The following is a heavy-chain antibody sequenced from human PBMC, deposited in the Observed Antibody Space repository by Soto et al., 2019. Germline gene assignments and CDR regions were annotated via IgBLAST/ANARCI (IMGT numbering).Heavy chain of an antibody. CDR3: ATVSSSSGWYYFDY. J-gene: IGHJ4*02. D-gene: IGHD6-19*01. Sequence: EVQLVESGGGLVQPGRSLRLSCAASGFTFDDYAMHWVRQAPGKGLEWVSGISWNSGSIGYADSVKGRFTISRDNAKNYLYLRMNSLRAEDTALYYCATVSSSSGWYYFDYWGQGTLVTVSS. CDR2: ISWNSGSI. CDR1: GFTFDDYA. V-gene: IGHV3-9*01.